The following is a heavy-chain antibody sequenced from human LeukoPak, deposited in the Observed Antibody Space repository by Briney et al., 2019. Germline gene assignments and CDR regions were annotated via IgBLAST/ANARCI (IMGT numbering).Heavy chain of an antibody. CDR2: IYYSGST. J-gene: IGHJ4*02. CDR3: ARGGARGESIAAAGNIDY. Sequence: SETLSLTCTVSGGSISSYYWSWIRQPPGKGLECIGYIYYSGSTNYNPSLKSRVTISVDTSKNQFSLKLSSVTAADTAVYYCARGGARGESIAAAGNIDYWGQGTLVTVSS. V-gene: IGHV4-59*01. D-gene: IGHD6-13*01. CDR1: GGSISSYY.